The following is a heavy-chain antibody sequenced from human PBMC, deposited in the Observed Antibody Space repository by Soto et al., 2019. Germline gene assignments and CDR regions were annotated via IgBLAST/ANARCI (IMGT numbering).Heavy chain of an antibody. V-gene: IGHV4-4*07. J-gene: IGHJ6*02. CDR2: VDSTGGV. CDR3: ARDLSGTGLDI. Sequence: QLQLHESGPGLVKPSETLSLTCNVSGDSIGRFYWSWIRQSAGKGLEWIGRVDSTGGVTYNPALKGRVTISLDKSNNHVSLEMNSVTAADTAGYFCARDLSGTGLDIWGRGTRVSVSS. CDR1: GDSIGRFY. D-gene: IGHD1-26*01.